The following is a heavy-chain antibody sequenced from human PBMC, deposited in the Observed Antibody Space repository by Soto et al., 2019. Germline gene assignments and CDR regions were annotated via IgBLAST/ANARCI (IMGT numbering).Heavy chain of an antibody. D-gene: IGHD3-3*01. CDR3: ARANYDFWSGYYHWFDP. CDR2: TSAYNGNT. Sequence: QVQLVQSGAEVKKPGASVKVSCKASGYTFTSYGISWVRQAPGQGLERMGSTSAYNGNTNYAQKLQGRVTMTTDTSTSTAYMELRSLRSDDTAVYYCARANYDFWSGYYHWFDPWGQGTLVTVSS. CDR1: GYTFTSYG. V-gene: IGHV1-18*01. J-gene: IGHJ5*02.